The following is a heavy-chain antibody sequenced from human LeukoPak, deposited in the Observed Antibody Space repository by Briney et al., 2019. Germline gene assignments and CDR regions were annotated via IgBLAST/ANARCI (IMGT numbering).Heavy chain of an antibody. V-gene: IGHV3-7*01. CDR1: GFTFSSYW. Sequence: GGSLRLSCAASGFTFSSYWMSWVRQAPGKGLEWVANIKKDGSEKYYVDPVKGRFTISRDNAKKSLYLQMNSLGAEDTAVYYCARHLSGITGYTYGRGIDYWGQGTLLTVSS. CDR3: ARHLSGITGYTYGRGIDY. CDR2: IKKDGSEK. D-gene: IGHD5-18*01. J-gene: IGHJ4*02.